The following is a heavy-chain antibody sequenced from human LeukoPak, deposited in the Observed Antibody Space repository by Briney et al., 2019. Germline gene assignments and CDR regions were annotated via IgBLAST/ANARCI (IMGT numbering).Heavy chain of an antibody. D-gene: IGHD3-10*01. V-gene: IGHV4-59*01. CDR2: IYYSGST. CDR1: GGSISSYY. Sequence: SETLSLTCTVSGGSISSYYWSWIRQPPGKGLEWIGYIYYSGSTNYNPSLKSRVTISVDTSKNQFSLRLSSVTAADTAVYYCARGTLNYGSGSWFDSWGQGTLVTVSS. CDR3: ARGTLNYGSGSWFDS. J-gene: IGHJ5*01.